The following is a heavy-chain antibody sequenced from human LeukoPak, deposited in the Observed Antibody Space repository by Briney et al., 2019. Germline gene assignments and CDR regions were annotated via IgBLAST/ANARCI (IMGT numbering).Heavy chain of an antibody. D-gene: IGHD6-19*01. Sequence: GGSLRLSCAASGFTVSTNYMSWVRQAPGKGLEWVSVIYSGGSTHYADSVKGRFTISGDNSKNTLYLQMNSLRAEDTAVYYCARPYSSGWYGGFDLWGRGTLVTVSS. V-gene: IGHV3-53*01. CDR1: GFTVSTNY. CDR2: IYSGGST. J-gene: IGHJ2*01. CDR3: ARPYSSGWYGGFDL.